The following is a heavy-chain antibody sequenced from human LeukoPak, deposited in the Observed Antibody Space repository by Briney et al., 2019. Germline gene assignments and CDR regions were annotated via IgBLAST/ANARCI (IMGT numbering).Heavy chain of an antibody. CDR3: ARGRKIRYSSGWHHV. J-gene: IGHJ6*02. CDR1: GGSFSGYY. CDR2: INHSGST. Sequence: PSETLSLTCAVYGGSFSGYYWSWIRQPPGKGLEWIGEINHSGSTNYNPSLKSRVTISVDTSKNQFSLKLSSVTAADTAVYYCARGRKIRYSSGWHHVWGQGTTVTVSS. D-gene: IGHD6-19*01. V-gene: IGHV4-34*01.